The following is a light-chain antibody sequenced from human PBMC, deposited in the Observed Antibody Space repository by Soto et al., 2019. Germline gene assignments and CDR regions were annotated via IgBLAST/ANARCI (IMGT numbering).Light chain of an antibody. V-gene: IGKV3-20*01. CDR2: GAS. CDR3: QHYVDSIT. Sequence: EIVLTQSPGTLSLSPGDTATVSCRASQSVSGNNLAWYHQKPGQSPRLLIYGASTRATGVPDRFSGSGSGTDFTLIISRVEPEDFAVYYCQHYVDSITFGQGTRLEIE. J-gene: IGKJ5*01. CDR1: QSVSGNN.